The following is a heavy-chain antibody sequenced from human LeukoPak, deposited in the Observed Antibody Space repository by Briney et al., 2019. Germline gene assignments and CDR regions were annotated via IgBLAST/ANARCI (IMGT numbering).Heavy chain of an antibody. CDR2: IGHDGSNK. CDR3: ARDVRIVYYDRRPDY. V-gene: IGHV3-30*02. J-gene: IGHJ4*02. D-gene: IGHD3-22*01. CDR1: GFTFNRYG. Sequence: PGGSLRLSCAASGFTFNRYGMHWVRQAPGKGLEWVAYIGHDGSNKYYADSVKGRFTISRDSSKNTLYLQMNSLRAEDTAVYYCARDVRIVYYDRRPDYWGQGTLVTVSS.